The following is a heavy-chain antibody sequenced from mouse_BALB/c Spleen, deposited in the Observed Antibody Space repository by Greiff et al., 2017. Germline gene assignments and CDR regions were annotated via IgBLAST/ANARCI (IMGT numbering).Heavy chain of an antibody. CDR1: GFTFSSYA. J-gene: IGHJ4*01. Sequence: DVHLVESGGGLVKPGGSLKLSCAASGFTFSSYAMSWVRQTPEKRLEWVASISSGGSTYYPDSVKGRFTISRDNARNILYLQMSSLRSEDTAMYYCARGLYGNYDAMDYWGQGTSVTVSS. CDR3: ARGLYGNYDAMDY. V-gene: IGHV5-6-5*01. D-gene: IGHD2-1*01. CDR2: ISSGGST.